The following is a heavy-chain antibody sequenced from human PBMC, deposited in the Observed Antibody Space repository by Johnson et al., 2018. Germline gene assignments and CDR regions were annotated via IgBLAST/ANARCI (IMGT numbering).Heavy chain of an antibody. D-gene: IGHD6-19*01. J-gene: IGHJ6*02. CDR2: IKTRTDGGTT. V-gene: IGHV3-15*01. CDR1: GFTFTKAW. Sequence: VQLVQSGGGLVKPGGSLRLSCAASGFTFTKAWMNWVRQAPGKGLEWVGHIKTRTDGGTTDYAAPVKGRFTISRDDSESTLYLQMNSLKTEDTAGYYCATDYSRGWPDSYYYGEDVWGQGTTVTVSS. CDR3: ATDYSRGWPDSYYYGEDV.